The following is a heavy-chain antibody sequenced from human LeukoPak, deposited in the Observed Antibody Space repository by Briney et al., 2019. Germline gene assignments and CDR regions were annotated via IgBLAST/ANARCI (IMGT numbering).Heavy chain of an antibody. CDR1: GFTFSSYS. V-gene: IGHV3-21*01. D-gene: IGHD2-2*01. CDR3: ARTGGHIVVVPAARPPNNWFDP. CDR2: ISSSSSYI. J-gene: IGHJ5*02. Sequence: PGGSLRLSCAASGFTFSSYSMNWVRQAPGKGLEWVSSISSSSSYIYYADSVKGRFTISRDNAKNSLYLQMNSLRAEDTAVYYCARTGGHIVVVPAARPPNNWFDPWGQGTLVTVSS.